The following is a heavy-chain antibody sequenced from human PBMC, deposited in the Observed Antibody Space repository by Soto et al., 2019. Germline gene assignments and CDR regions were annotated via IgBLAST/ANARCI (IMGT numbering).Heavy chain of an antibody. J-gene: IGHJ5*02. CDR1: GGSISSGGYY. CDR2: IYYSGST. Sequence: SETLSLTCTVSGGSISSGGYYWSWIRQHPGKGLEWIGYIYYSGSTYYNPSLKSRVTISVDTSKNQFSLKLSSVTAADTAVYYCARVYTMIQSRKTRDSNWFDPWGQGTLVTVSS. V-gene: IGHV4-31*03. D-gene: IGHD3-22*01. CDR3: ARVYTMIQSRKTRDSNWFDP.